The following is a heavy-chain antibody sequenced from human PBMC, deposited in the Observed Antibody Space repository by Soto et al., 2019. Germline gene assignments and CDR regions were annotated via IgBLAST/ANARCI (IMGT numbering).Heavy chain of an antibody. CDR2: MNPNSGNT. Sequence: QVQLVQSGAEVKKPGASVKVSCKASGYTFTSYDINRVRQATGQGLEWMGWMNPNSGNTGYVQKFQGRVTMTRNTSISTAYMELSSLRSEDTAVYYCARWPDGYYYYGMDVWGQGTTVTVSS. V-gene: IGHV1-8*01. CDR3: ARWPDGYYYYGMDV. CDR1: GYTFTSYD. J-gene: IGHJ6*02.